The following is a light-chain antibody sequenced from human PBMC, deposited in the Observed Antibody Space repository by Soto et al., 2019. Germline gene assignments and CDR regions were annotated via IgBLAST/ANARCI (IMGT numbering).Light chain of an antibody. CDR3: QQYNSYPIT. Sequence: DIQMTQSPSTLSASVGDRVTTTCRASQSINNWLAWYQQKPGKAPKLLIYDASSLESGVPSRFSGSGSGTDPTLTISSLQPDDFATYYCQQYNSYPITFGQGTRLEIK. V-gene: IGKV1-5*01. J-gene: IGKJ5*01. CDR2: DAS. CDR1: QSINNW.